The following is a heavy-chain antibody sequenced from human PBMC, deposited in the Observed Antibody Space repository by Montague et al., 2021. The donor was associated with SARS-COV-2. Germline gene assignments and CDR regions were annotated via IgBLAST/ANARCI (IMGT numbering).Heavy chain of an antibody. CDR2: IYYSGST. Sequence: SEPLSLTCTVSGGSISSYYWSWIRQPPGKGLEWIGYIYYSGSTNXNPSLKSRVTISVDTSKNQFSLKLSSVTAADTAAYYCARVFPRWLQFDPYFDYWGQGTLVTVSS. J-gene: IGHJ4*02. CDR3: ARVFPRWLQFDPYFDY. CDR1: GGSISSYY. D-gene: IGHD5-24*01. V-gene: IGHV4-59*01.